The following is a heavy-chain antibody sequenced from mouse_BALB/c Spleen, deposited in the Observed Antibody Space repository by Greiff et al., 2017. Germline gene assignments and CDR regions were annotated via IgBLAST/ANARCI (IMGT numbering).Heavy chain of an antibody. Sequence: QVQLKESGAELAKPGASVKMSCKASGYTFTSYWMHWVKQRPGQGLEWIGYINPSTGYTEYNQKFKDKATLTADKSSSTAYMQLSSLASEDSAVYDCARAADWGEGTLVTVAA. CDR1: GYTFTSYW. V-gene: IGHV1-7*01. J-gene: IGHJ3*01. CDR2: INPSTGYT. CDR3: ARAAD.